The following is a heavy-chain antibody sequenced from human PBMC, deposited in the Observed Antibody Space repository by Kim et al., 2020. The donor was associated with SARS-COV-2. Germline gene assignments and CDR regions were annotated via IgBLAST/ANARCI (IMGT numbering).Heavy chain of an antibody. CDR2: ITSSSNTK. J-gene: IGHJ4*02. CDR1: GFKFRTDA. V-gene: IGHV3-48*01. D-gene: IGHD2-15*01. CDR3: ARIFESLYVDY. Sequence: GGSLRLSCETSGFKFRTDAMSWVRQAPGKGLEWVSFITSSSNTKYYADAVKGRFTISRDNAKNSLFLQMNSLRADDTAVYYCARIFESLYVDYLGQGNL.